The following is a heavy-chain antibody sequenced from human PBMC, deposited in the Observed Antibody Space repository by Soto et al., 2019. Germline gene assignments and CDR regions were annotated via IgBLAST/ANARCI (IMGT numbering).Heavy chain of an antibody. J-gene: IGHJ6*02. Sequence: ESGGGLVKPGGSLRLSCAASGFTFSNAWMSWVRQAPGKGLEWVGRIKSKTDGGTTDYAAPVKGRFTISRDDSKNTLYLQMNSLKTEDTAVYYCTTGLTVTTGMDVWGQGTTVTVSS. CDR2: IKSKTDGGTT. CDR1: GFTFSNAW. V-gene: IGHV3-15*01. CDR3: TTGLTVTTGMDV. D-gene: IGHD4-17*01.